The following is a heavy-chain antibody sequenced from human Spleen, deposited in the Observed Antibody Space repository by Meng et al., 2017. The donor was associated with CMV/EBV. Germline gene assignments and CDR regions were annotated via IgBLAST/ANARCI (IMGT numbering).Heavy chain of an antibody. D-gene: IGHD1-1*01. Sequence: QVQLQPWGAGLLKPSGTLSLTCAVYGGSFSGYYWSWIRQPPGKGLEWIGEINHSGSTNYNPSLKSRVTISVDTSKNQFSLKLSSVTAADTAVYYCARGVRFYYWGQGTLVTVSS. J-gene: IGHJ4*02. V-gene: IGHV4-34*01. CDR1: GGSFSGYY. CDR2: INHSGST. CDR3: ARGVRFYY.